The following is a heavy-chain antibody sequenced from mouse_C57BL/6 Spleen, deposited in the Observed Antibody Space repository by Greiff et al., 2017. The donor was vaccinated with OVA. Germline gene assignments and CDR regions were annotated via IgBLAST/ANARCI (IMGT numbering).Heavy chain of an antibody. CDR3: AREGDDYDDVLYYAMDY. D-gene: IGHD2-4*01. CDR2: IYPGSGST. Sequence: VQLQQPGAELVKPGASVKMSCKASGYTFTSYWITWVKQRPGQGLEWIGDIYPGSGSTNYNEKFKSKATLTVDTSSSTAYMQLSSLTSEDSAVYYCAREGDDYDDVLYYAMDYWGQGTSVTVSS. J-gene: IGHJ4*01. V-gene: IGHV1-55*01. CDR1: GYTFTSYW.